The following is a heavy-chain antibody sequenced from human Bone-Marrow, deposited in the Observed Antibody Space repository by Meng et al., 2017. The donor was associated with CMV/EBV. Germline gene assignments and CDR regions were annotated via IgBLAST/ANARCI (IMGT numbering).Heavy chain of an antibody. V-gene: IGHV3-7*01. J-gene: IGHJ4*02. CDR1: GFTFSDNW. CDR2: INQGAIET. Sequence: GGSLRLSCAASGFTFSDNWMSWVRQAPGKGLEWVASINQGAIETHYMDSVKGRFTTSRDNAKNSLYLQMNSLRAEDMAIYHCARYRAHPEYWGQGTLVTVSS. D-gene: IGHD2-2*01. CDR3: ARYRAHPEY.